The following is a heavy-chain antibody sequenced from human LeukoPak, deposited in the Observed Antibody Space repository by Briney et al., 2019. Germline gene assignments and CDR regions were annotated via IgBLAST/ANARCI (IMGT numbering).Heavy chain of an antibody. J-gene: IGHJ6*04. V-gene: IGHV5-51*01. D-gene: IGHD6-19*01. CDR3: ARHIEGPYSNGWYNYYYGMDV. CDR2: IYPGDSDT. CDR1: GSPFTSYW. Sequence: GEPLKISCQGSGSPFTSYWIGWVRQLPGKGLEWMGIIYPGDSDTRYSPSCQGQVTIAADKSISTAYLQWSSLKASDTAMYYCARHIEGPYSNGWYNYYYGMDVWGKGTTVTVSS.